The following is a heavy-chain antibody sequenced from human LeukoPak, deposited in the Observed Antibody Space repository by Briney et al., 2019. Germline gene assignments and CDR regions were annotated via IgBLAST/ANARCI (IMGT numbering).Heavy chain of an antibody. Sequence: GGSLRLSCAASGFTFSSYAVHWVRQAPGKGLEWVAVIAYDGSNKYHADSVKGRFTISRDNSKNTLYLQMNSLRAEDTAVYYCARETGSAVGSTDFDYWGQGTLVTVSS. CDR3: ARETGSAVGSTDFDY. CDR2: IAYDGSNK. CDR1: GFTFSSYA. D-gene: IGHD4-17*01. J-gene: IGHJ4*02. V-gene: IGHV3-30-3*01.